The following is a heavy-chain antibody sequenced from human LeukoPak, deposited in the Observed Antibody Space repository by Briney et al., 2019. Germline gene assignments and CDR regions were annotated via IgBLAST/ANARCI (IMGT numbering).Heavy chain of an antibody. D-gene: IGHD6-13*01. J-gene: IGHJ4*02. V-gene: IGHV5-51*01. CDR1: GYSFTTYW. CDR2: IFPGGSDT. CDR3: ARRAGSSWFYFDY. Sequence: GESLKISCKGSGYSFTTYWIGWVRQMPGKGLEWMGIIFPGGSDTKYSPSFQGQVTISADKSISTAYLQWSSLKASDTAMYYCARRAGSSWFYFDYWGQGTLVTVSS.